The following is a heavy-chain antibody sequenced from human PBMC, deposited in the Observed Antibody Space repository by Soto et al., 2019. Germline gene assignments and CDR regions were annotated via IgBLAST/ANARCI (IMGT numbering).Heavy chain of an antibody. D-gene: IGHD3-10*01. Sequence: KFQGRVTITRDTSASTAYMELSSLRSEDTAVYYCARDLLLWFGELLYDRWFDPWGQGTLVTVSS. CDR3: ARDLLLWFGELLYDRWFDP. J-gene: IGHJ5*02. V-gene: IGHV1-3*01.